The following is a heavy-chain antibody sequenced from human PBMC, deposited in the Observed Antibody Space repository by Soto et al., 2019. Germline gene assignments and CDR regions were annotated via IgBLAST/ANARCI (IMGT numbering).Heavy chain of an antibody. J-gene: IGHJ4*02. Sequence: GGSLRLSCAASGFTFSNSWMHWVRQAPGKGPVWVSRISSDGTTINSADSVKGRFTISRDNAKNTLYLQMDSLRAEDTAVYYCTRAGNYRFDYWGQGTLVTVSS. D-gene: IGHD1-7*01. CDR2: ISSDGTTI. CDR3: TRAGNYRFDY. CDR1: GFTFSNSW. V-gene: IGHV3-74*01.